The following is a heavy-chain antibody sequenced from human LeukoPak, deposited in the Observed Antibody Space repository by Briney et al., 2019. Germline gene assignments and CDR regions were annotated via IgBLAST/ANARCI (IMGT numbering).Heavy chain of an antibody. CDR2: IKQDGSEK. Sequence: GGSLRLSCAASGFTFSSYGMHWVRQAPGKGLEWVAKIKQDGSEKYYVDSVKGRFTISRDNAKNSLYLQMNSLRAEDTAVYYCAKVPLNYYYYMDVWGKGTTVTVSS. J-gene: IGHJ6*03. CDR3: AKVPLNYYYYMDV. CDR1: GFTFSSYG. V-gene: IGHV3-7*01.